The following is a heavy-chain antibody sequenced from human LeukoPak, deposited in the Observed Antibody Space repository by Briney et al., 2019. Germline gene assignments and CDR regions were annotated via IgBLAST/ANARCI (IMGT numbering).Heavy chain of an antibody. CDR3: AREGTTLIRGATYYFDY. Sequence: GGSLRLSCAASGFTFSNYGMHWVRQAPGKGLEWVAVIWYDGSNKYYADSVKGRFTISRDNSKNTLYLQMNSLRAEDTAVYYCAREGTTLIRGATYYFDYWGQGTLVTVSS. J-gene: IGHJ4*02. CDR2: IWYDGSNK. D-gene: IGHD3-10*01. CDR1: GFTFSNYG. V-gene: IGHV3-33*01.